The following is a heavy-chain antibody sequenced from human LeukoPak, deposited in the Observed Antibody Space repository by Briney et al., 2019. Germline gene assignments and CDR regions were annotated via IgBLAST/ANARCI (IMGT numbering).Heavy chain of an antibody. CDR3: TKDGYSSSWYAFDY. D-gene: IGHD6-13*01. CDR2: ISGSGGST. Sequence: GGSLRLSCAASGFTFSSYAMSWVRQAPGKGLGWVSAISGSGGSTYYADSVKGRFTISRDNSKNTLYLQMNSLRAEDTAVYYCTKDGYSSSWYAFDYWGQGTLVTVSS. CDR1: GFTFSSYA. J-gene: IGHJ4*02. V-gene: IGHV3-23*01.